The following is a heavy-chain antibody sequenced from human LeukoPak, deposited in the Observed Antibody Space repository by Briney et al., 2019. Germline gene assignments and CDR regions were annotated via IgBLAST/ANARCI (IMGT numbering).Heavy chain of an antibody. CDR3: ARDKDFVLYYYYMDV. J-gene: IGHJ6*03. CDR1: GHTFSNYW. CDR2: IIPIFGTA. D-gene: IGHD6-6*01. V-gene: IGHV1-69*01. Sequence: KISCKGFGHTFSNYWIGWVRQAPGQGLEWMGGIIPIFGTANYAQKFQGRVTITADESTSTVYMELSSLRSDDTAVYYCARDKDFVLYYYYMDVWGKGTTVTVSS.